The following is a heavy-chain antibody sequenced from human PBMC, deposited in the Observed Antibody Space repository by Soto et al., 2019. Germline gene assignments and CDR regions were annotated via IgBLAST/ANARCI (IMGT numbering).Heavy chain of an antibody. J-gene: IGHJ5*02. CDR2: IYSSGNT. D-gene: IGHD2-21*02. CDR1: GGSISSGDYD. V-gene: IGHV4-31*03. CDR3: AREYCGTDCFYLNWFDP. Sequence: PSETLSLTCTVSGGSISSGDYDWSWIRQHPGKGLEWIGNIYSSGNTDYNPSLKSRLTISLDTSKNQFSLKMSSMTAADTAVYYCAREYCGTDCFYLNWFDPWGQGTPVTVS.